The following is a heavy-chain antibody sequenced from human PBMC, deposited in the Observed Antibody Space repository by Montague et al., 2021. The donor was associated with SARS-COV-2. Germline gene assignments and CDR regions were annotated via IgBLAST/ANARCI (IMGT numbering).Heavy chain of an antibody. D-gene: IGHD3-22*01. CDR3: ARRPYYYDSSGQFDP. V-gene: IGHV4-31*03. J-gene: IGHJ5*02. CDR1: GGSISSANYY. CDR2: IYYSGSS. Sequence: TLSLTCSVSGGSISSANYYWSWIRQHPGKGLEFIGYIYYSGSSFYNPSLKSRVAISIDTSKNQFSLKLSSVTAADTAVYYCARRPYYYDSSGQFDPWGQGVLVTVSS.